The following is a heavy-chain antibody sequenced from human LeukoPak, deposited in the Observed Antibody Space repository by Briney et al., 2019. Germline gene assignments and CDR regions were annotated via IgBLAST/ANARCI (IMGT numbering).Heavy chain of an antibody. D-gene: IGHD3-10*01. V-gene: IGHV3-23*01. Sequence: GGSLRLSCAASGFTFSSYAMRWVRQAPGKGLEWVSAISGSGGSTYYADSVKGRFTISRDNSKNTLYLQMNSLRAEDTAVYYCAKGARYYGSGPGLQNLYYFDYWGQGTLVTVSS. CDR1: GFTFSSYA. CDR3: AKGARYYGSGPGLQNLYYFDY. J-gene: IGHJ4*02. CDR2: ISGSGGST.